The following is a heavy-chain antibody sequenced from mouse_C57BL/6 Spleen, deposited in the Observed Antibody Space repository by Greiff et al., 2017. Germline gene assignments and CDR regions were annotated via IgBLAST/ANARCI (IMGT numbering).Heavy chain of an antibody. CDR2: IDPSDSYT. CDR3: ARADYGSTPFAY. D-gene: IGHD1-1*01. Sequence: QVQLQQPGAELVKPGASVKLSCKASGYTFTSYWMQWVNQRPGQGLEWIGEIDPSDSYTNYNQKFKGKATLTVDTSSSTAYMQLSSLTSEDSAVYYCARADYGSTPFAYWGQGTLVTVSA. J-gene: IGHJ3*01. CDR1: GYTFTSYW. V-gene: IGHV1-50*01.